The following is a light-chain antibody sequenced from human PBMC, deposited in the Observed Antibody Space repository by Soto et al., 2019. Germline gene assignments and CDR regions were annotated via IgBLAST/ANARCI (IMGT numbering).Light chain of an antibody. CDR1: SSDIGKYNY. Sequence: QSALTQPASVSGSPGQSITISCTGTSSDIGKYNYASWYQQYPGKAPKLIISKVTDRPSGVSNRFSGSKSGNTASLTISGLQAEDEAVYYCSSYTSTSAYVFGGGTQLTVL. CDR2: KVT. J-gene: IGLJ7*01. V-gene: IGLV2-14*01. CDR3: SSYTSTSAYV.